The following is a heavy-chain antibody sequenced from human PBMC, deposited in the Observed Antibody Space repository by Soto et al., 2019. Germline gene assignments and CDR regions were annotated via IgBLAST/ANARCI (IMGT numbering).Heavy chain of an antibody. D-gene: IGHD6-19*01. CDR2: IWYDGGNK. J-gene: IGHJ4*02. CDR3: ARDGQWLPRDGLRSSYYFDY. CDR1: GFNFSSYV. Sequence: QVQLLESAGGVVQPGRSLRLSCAASGFNFSSYVMHWVRQAPGKGLEWVAVIWYDGGNKYYADSVKGRFTISRDNSKNTLYLQMNSLRAEDTAVYYCARDGQWLPRDGLRSSYYFDYWGQGTLVTVSS. V-gene: IGHV3-33*01.